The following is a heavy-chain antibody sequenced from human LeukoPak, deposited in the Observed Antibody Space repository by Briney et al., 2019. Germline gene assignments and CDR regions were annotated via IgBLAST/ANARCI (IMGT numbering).Heavy chain of an antibody. CDR3: ARDGYYDFWSGYYSHYYYYMDV. V-gene: IGHV3-11*04. J-gene: IGHJ6*03. CDR2: ISSSGSTI. CDR1: GFTFSDYY. Sequence: PGGSLRLSXAASGFTFSDYYMSWIRQAPGKGLEWVSYISSSGSTIYYADSVKGRFTISRDNAKNSLYLQMNSLRAEDTAVYYCARDGYYDFWSGYYSHYYYYMDVWGKGTTVTVSS. D-gene: IGHD3-3*01.